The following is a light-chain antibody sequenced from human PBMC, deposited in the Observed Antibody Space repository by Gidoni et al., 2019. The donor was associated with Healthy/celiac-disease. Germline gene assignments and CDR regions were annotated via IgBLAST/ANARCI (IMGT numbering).Light chain of an antibody. CDR1: NIGSKN. CDR2: RDS. Sequence: SYELTQPLSVSVALGQTARITCGGNNIGSKNVHWYQQKPCQAPVRVIYRDSNRPSGIPERFSGSNSGNTATLTISRAQAGDEADYYCQVWDSSTYVFGTGTKVTVL. V-gene: IGLV3-9*01. J-gene: IGLJ1*01. CDR3: QVWDSSTYV.